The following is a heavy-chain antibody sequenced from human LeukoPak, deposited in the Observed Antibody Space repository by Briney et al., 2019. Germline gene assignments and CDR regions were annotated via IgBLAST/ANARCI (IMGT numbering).Heavy chain of an antibody. V-gene: IGHV3-64D*06. Sequence: GGSLRLSCSASGFIFSTYTMYWVRQAPGKGLEFVSVINGDGRTTYYADSVKGRFTISRDNSKNTLYPQRNSLRAEDTAVYYCVGDQVDNVGWLTWGQGTRVTVSS. CDR2: INGDGRTT. CDR3: VGDQVDNVGWLT. D-gene: IGHD5-12*01. CDR1: GFIFSTYT. J-gene: IGHJ5*02.